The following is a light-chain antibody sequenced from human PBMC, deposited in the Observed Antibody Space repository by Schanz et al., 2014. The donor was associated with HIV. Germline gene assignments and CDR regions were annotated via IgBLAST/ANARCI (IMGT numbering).Light chain of an antibody. Sequence: EIVLTQSPGSLSLSPGGRATLSCGASQSLDGSQLAWYQQKPGQAPRLLIYGASNRATGVPDRFSGSGSGTDFILTISRLEPEDFAVYYCQHFDHSVVTFGGGTKVEIK. J-gene: IGKJ4*01. CDR2: GAS. CDR3: QHFDHSVVT. CDR1: QSLDGSQ. V-gene: IGKV3-20*01.